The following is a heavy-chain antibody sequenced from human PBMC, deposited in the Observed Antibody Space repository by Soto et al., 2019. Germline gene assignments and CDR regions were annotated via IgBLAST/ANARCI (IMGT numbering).Heavy chain of an antibody. CDR1: GFTFSSYS. CDR3: ARDLNSGYSYGLDY. D-gene: IGHD5-18*01. Sequence: LRLSCAASGFTFSSYSMNWVRQAPGKGLEWVSSISSSSSYIYYADSVKGRFTISRDNAKNSLYLQMNSLRAEDTAVYYCARDLNSGYSYGLDYWGQGTLVTVSS. V-gene: IGHV3-21*01. J-gene: IGHJ4*02. CDR2: ISSSSSYI.